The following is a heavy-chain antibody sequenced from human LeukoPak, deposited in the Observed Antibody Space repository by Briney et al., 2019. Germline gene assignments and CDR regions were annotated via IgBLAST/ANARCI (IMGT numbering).Heavy chain of an antibody. D-gene: IGHD1-26*01. J-gene: IGHJ4*02. Sequence: KSGGSLRLSCAASGFTFSDYYMSWIRQAPGKGLEWVSYISSSGSTIYYADSVKGRFTISRDNAKNTLYLQMNSLRAEDTAVYYCAKRLSGSHTGLPFDYWGQGTLVTVSS. CDR1: GFTFSDYY. V-gene: IGHV3-11*01. CDR3: AKRLSGSHTGLPFDY. CDR2: ISSSGSTI.